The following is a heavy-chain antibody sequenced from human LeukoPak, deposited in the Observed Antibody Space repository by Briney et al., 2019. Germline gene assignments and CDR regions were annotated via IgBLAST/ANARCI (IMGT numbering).Heavy chain of an antibody. CDR2: INQDGGRK. V-gene: IGHV3-7*05. J-gene: IGHJ4*02. CDR1: GFTSSTYW. CDR3: ARLYCSSTSCQSCFDS. D-gene: IGHD2-2*01. Sequence: GGSLRLSCAASGFTSSTYWMTWVRQGPGKGLEWVANINQDGGRKYYVDSVKGRFTISRDNAKNSLYLQMNSLRAEDTAVYYCARLYCSSTSCQSCFDSWGLGTLVTVSS.